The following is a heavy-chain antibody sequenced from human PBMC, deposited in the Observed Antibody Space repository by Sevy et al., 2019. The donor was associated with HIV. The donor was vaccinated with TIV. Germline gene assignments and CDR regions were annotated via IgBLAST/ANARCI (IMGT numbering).Heavy chain of an antibody. CDR2: ISYDGSNK. V-gene: IGHV3-30*18. D-gene: IGHD3-10*01. CDR1: GFTFSNYG. CDR3: AKEAAGGYYYYYGMDV. J-gene: IGHJ6*02. Sequence: GSLRLSCAASGFTFSNYGIHWVRQAPGKGLEWVAVISYDGSNKYYADSVKGRFTISRDNTKNKLYLQMNSLKVEDTAVYYCAKEAAGGYYYYYGMDVWGQGTTVTVSS.